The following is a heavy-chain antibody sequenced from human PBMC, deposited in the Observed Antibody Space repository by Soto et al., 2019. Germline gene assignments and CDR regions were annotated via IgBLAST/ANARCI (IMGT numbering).Heavy chain of an antibody. J-gene: IGHJ4*02. D-gene: IGHD3-10*01. V-gene: IGHV4-4*07. CDR1: GGSINSYW. Sequence: SETLSLTCSVSGGSINSYWWSWIRQPAGRGLEWIGRVYSTGTTDYNPSLNSRATMSVETSKNQFSLKLTSVTAADTAVYYCARDIGSYAYGEGYWGQGIQVTVSS. CDR2: VYSTGTT. CDR3: ARDIGSYAYGEGY.